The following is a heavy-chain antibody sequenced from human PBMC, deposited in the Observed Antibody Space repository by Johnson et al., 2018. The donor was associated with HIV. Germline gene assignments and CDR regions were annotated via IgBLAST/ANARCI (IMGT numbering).Heavy chain of an antibody. CDR3: ARVQLLADDVFNI. Sequence: QVQLVESGGGVVQPGRSLRLSCVVSGFTFSNYGMHWVRQAPGKGLEWVAVISYDGSNKYYADSVKGRFTISRDNAKNTLYLQMDSLGAEDTAVYYCARVQLLADDVFNIWGQGTMVTVSS. D-gene: IGHD3-3*02. CDR2: ISYDGSNK. J-gene: IGHJ3*02. V-gene: IGHV3-30*03. CDR1: GFTFSNYG.